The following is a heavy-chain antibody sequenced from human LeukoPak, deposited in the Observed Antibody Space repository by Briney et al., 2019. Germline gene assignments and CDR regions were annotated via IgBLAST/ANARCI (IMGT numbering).Heavy chain of an antibody. CDR2: ILHSGST. CDR3: ARDRGVRGEMDF. V-gene: IGHV4-38-2*02. CDR1: GYSISSAYY. Sequence: SETLSLTCAVSGYSISSAYYWGWIRQPPGKGLEWIGSILHSGSTYYNPSLKSRVTISVDTSKNHFSLKLTFVTAADTAVYYCARDRGVRGEMDFWGQGTLVTVSS. D-gene: IGHD3-10*01. J-gene: IGHJ4*02.